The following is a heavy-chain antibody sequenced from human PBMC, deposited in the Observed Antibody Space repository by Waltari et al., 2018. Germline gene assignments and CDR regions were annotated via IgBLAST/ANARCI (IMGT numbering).Heavy chain of an antibody. Sequence: QVKLVESGGGVVQPGGYLRLSCATSGFTFSNFGMHWVRQAPGKGLEWVALIWFDGSDKFYADSVRRRFTISRDNSARTLYLDMDSLRLDDTAMYYWAKDAFGNTYLDFWGQGTLVTVSS. CDR2: IWFDGSDK. D-gene: IGHD2-2*02. CDR3: AKDAFGNTYLDF. CDR1: GFTFSNFG. V-gene: IGHV3-30*02. J-gene: IGHJ4*02.